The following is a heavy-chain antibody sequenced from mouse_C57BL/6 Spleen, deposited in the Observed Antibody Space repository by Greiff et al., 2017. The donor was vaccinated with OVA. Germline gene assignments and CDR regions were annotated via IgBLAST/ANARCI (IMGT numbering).Heavy chain of an antibody. Sequence: QVKLQQPGTELVKPGASVKLSCKASGYTFTSYWMHWVKQRPGQGLEWIGNINPSNGGTNYNEKFKSKATLTVDKSSSTAYMQLSSLTSEDSAVYYCARHGGYYGSSYWYFDVWGTGTTVTVSS. CDR1: GYTFTSYW. V-gene: IGHV1-53*01. J-gene: IGHJ1*03. CDR3: ARHGGYYGSSYWYFDV. CDR2: INPSNGGT. D-gene: IGHD1-1*01.